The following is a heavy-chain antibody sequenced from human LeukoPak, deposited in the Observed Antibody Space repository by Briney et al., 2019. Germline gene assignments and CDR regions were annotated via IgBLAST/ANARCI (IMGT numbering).Heavy chain of an antibody. Sequence: PAETLSLTCAVYGGSFSGYYWSWIRQPPGKGLEWIGEINHSGSTKYNPSLKTRVTMSVDTAKNQFSLEMSSLTAADTAVYYCARDGGYCSGGSCYSDNWGQGTLVTVSS. CDR2: INHSGST. CDR3: ARDGGYCSGGSCYSDN. J-gene: IGHJ4*02. CDR1: GGSFSGYY. V-gene: IGHV4-34*01. D-gene: IGHD2-15*01.